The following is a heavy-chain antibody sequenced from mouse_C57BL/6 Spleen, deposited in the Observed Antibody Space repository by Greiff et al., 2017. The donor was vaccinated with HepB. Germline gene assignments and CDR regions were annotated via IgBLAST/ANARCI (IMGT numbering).Heavy chain of an antibody. CDR3: ERGGYYGSSRYWYFDV. V-gene: IGHV1-26*01. Sequence: VQLQQSGPELVKPGASVKISCKASGYTFTDYYMNWVKQSHGKSLEWIGDINPNNGGTSYNQKFKGKATLTVDKSSSTAYMELRSLTSEDSAVYYCERGGYYGSSRYWYFDVWGTGTTVTVSS. D-gene: IGHD1-1*01. CDR1: GYTFTDYY. J-gene: IGHJ1*03. CDR2: INPNNGGT.